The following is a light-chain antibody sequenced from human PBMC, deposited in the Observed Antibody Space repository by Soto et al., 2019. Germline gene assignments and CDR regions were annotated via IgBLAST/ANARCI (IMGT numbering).Light chain of an antibody. J-gene: IGLJ3*02. CDR1: SSNIGGNS. V-gene: IGLV3-21*02. CDR2: DDT. Sequence: VMTQPPSVSAAPGQKVTISCSGSSSNIGGNSVSWYQQKPGQVPVLVIYDDTDRPSGILERFSGSNSANMATLTISRVEAGDEADYYCQVWDNVSDHWVFGGGTKLTVL. CDR3: QVWDNVSDHWV.